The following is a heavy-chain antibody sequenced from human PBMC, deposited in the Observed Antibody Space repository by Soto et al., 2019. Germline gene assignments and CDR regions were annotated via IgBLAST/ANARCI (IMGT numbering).Heavy chain of an antibody. CDR3: ARLGRPLWFVFDY. J-gene: IGHJ4*02. Sequence: QVQLQESGPGLVKPSQTLSLTCTVSGGSISSGGYYWSWIRQHPGKGLEYIGYIYHSGVTHYNPSLRGRVTMSVDTSKNQFSLELTSVTAADTAVYFCARLGRPLWFVFDYWGQGSLVSVSS. CDR1: GGSISSGGYY. CDR2: IYHSGVT. D-gene: IGHD3-10*01. V-gene: IGHV4-31*03.